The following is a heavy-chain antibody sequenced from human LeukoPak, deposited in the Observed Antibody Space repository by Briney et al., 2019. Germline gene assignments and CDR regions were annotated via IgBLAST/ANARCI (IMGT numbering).Heavy chain of an antibody. Sequence: GGSLRLTCAASGFTFSSYGMHWVRQAPGKGLEWVAVIWYDGSNKYYADSVEGRFTISRDNSKNTLYLQMNSLRAEDTAVYYCARVGRFCSSTSCQDHGMDVWGKGTTVTVSS. V-gene: IGHV3-33*01. CDR3: ARVGRFCSSTSCQDHGMDV. D-gene: IGHD2-2*01. CDR2: IWYDGSNK. J-gene: IGHJ6*04. CDR1: GFTFSSYG.